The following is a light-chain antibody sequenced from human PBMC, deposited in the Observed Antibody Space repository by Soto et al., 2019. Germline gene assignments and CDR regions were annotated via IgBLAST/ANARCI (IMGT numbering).Light chain of an antibody. CDR3: QQYNSYPWT. J-gene: IGKJ1*01. V-gene: IGKV1-5*03. CDR2: KAS. Sequence: IQITQSPSTLSGSVGDRVTITCRASQSISSWLAWYQQKPGKAPKLLIYKASTLESGVPSNFSGSGYGTEFTLTISSLQPEDFATYYCQQYNSYPWTFGHGTKVDI. CDR1: QSISSW.